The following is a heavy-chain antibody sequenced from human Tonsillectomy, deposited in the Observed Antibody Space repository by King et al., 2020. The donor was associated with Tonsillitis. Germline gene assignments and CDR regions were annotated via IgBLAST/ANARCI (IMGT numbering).Heavy chain of an antibody. V-gene: IGHV3-21*01. CDR1: GFTFSSYS. CDR3: AGDGTVGSGNWFDP. J-gene: IGHJ5*02. CDR2: ISSSSSYI. Sequence: VQLVESGGGLVKPGGSLRLSCAASGFTFSSYSMNWVRQAPGKGLEWVSSISSSSSYIYYADSVKGRFTISRDNAKNSLYLQKNSLRAEDTAVYYCAGDGTVGSGNWFDPWGQGTLVTVSS. D-gene: IGHD4-23*01.